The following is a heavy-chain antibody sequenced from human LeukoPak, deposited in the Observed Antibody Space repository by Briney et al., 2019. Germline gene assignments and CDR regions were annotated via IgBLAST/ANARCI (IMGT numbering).Heavy chain of an antibody. CDR1: GYTFTGYY. J-gene: IGHJ3*02. CDR3: ARVKSGSYSKAAFDI. CDR2: MNPNSGNT. Sequence: GASVKVSCKASGYTFTGYYMHWVRQAPGQGLEWMGWMNPNSGNTGYAQKFQGRVTITRNTSISTAYMELSSLRSEDTAVYYCARVKSGSYSKAAFDIWGQGTMVTVSS. D-gene: IGHD1-26*01. V-gene: IGHV1-8*03.